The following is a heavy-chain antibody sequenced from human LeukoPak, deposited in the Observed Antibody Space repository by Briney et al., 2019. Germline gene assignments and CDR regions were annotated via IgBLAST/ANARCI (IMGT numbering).Heavy chain of an antibody. J-gene: IGHJ4*02. V-gene: IGHV3-21*01. CDR2: ISSSSDYI. D-gene: IGHD2-15*01. Sequence: GGSLRLSCAASGFTFSSYSMNWVRQAPGKGLEWVSSISSSSDYIYYADSMKGRFTISRDNAKNSLYLQMNSLRAEDTAVYYCANTYCSGGSCYWAFDYCGQGTLVTVSS. CDR3: ANTYCSGGSCYWAFDY. CDR1: GFTFSSYS.